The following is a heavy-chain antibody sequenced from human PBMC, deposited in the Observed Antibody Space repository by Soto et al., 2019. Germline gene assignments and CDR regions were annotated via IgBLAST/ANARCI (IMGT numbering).Heavy chain of an antibody. D-gene: IGHD2-15*01. J-gene: IGHJ4*02. Sequence: QVQLVESGGGVVQPGRSLRPSCAAPGFTFSSYAMHWVRQDPGKGLAWVAVISSDGSNKYYADSVKGRFTISRDNSKNTLYLQMNNLRAEDTAVYYGASEGGSLWGQGTLVTVSS. CDR2: ISSDGSNK. V-gene: IGHV3-30-3*01. CDR3: ASEGGSL. CDR1: GFTFSSYA.